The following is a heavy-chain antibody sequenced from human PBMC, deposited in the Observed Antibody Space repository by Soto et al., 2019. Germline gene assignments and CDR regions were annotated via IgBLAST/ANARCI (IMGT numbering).Heavy chain of an antibody. CDR3: ATLKNSATSGWYFDY. V-gene: IGHV3-30*03. Sequence: QVQLVESGGGVVQPGRSLRLSCAGSGFTFRSYGMQWVRQAPGKGLEWVAIISYDGSNKYYADSVKGRFTISRDNSKNTRFLQMNSLRAEDTAVFYCATLKNSATSGWYFDYWGQGTLVTVSS. D-gene: IGHD6-19*01. CDR2: ISYDGSNK. J-gene: IGHJ4*02. CDR1: GFTFRSYG.